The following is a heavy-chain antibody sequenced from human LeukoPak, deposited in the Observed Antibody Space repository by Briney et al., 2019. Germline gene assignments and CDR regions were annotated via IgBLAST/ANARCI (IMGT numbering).Heavy chain of an antibody. Sequence: PGGSLRLSCAASGFTFSSYVMHWVRQAPGKGLEYVSAISSNGGSTYYANSVKGRFTISRDNSKNTLYLQMGSLRAEDMAVYYCARAGSAGRIQLLTPAYFDYWGRGTLVTVSS. CDR1: GFTFSSYV. D-gene: IGHD5-18*01. CDR2: ISSNGGST. CDR3: ARAGSAGRIQLLTPAYFDY. V-gene: IGHV3-64*01. J-gene: IGHJ4*02.